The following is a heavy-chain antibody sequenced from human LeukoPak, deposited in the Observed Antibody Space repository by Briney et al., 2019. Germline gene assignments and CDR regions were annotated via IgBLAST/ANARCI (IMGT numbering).Heavy chain of an antibody. CDR2: IYYSGST. J-gene: IGHJ4*02. V-gene: IGHV4-59*12. Sequence: SETLSLTCTVSGGSISSYYWSWIRQPPGKGLEWIGYIYYSGSTNYNPSLKSRVIISVDRSKNQFSLKLNSVTAADTAVYYCARGDELKLFDYWGQGTLVTVSS. D-gene: IGHD1-7*01. CDR3: ARGDELKLFDY. CDR1: GGSISSYY.